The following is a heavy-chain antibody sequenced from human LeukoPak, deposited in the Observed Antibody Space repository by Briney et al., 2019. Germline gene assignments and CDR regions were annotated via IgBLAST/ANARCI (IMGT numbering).Heavy chain of an antibody. V-gene: IGHV1-3*01. D-gene: IGHD6-25*01. CDR1: RYSFTNYA. CDR3: ARVKGAAGGYYYGMDV. J-gene: IGHJ6*02. Sequence: ASVKVSCKASRYSFTNYAIHWVRQAPGQRLEWMGWINGGNGNTKYSRKFQARVTITRDTSASTAYMELSSLRSEDTAVYYCARVKGAAGGYYYGMDVWGQGTTVTVSS. CDR2: INGGNGNT.